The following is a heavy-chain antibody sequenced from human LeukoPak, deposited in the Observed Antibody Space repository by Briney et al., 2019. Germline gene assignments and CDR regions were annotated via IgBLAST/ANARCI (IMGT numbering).Heavy chain of an antibody. CDR2: IYSGGAT. Sequence: TGGSLRLSCAASGFTVSNNYMRWVRQVPGKGLEWVSLIYSGGATFYADAVKGRFTISRDGYKNTLYLQMNSLRAEDTAVYYCARDPPAVAANTYGWGQGTLVTVSS. D-gene: IGHD6-6*01. V-gene: IGHV3-66*01. CDR1: GFTVSNNY. J-gene: IGHJ4*02. CDR3: ARDPPAVAANTYG.